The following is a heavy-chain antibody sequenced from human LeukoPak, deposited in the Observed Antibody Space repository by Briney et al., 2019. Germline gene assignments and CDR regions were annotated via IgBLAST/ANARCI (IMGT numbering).Heavy chain of an antibody. J-gene: IGHJ5*02. CDR3: AKGYITMVRGARYNWFDP. Sequence: PGGSLRLSCAASGFTFSSYAMHWVRQAPGKGLEWVSAISGSGGSTYYADSVKGRFTISRDNSKNTLYLQMNSLRAEDTAVYYCAKGYITMVRGARYNWFDPWGQGTLVTVSS. D-gene: IGHD3-10*01. V-gene: IGHV3-23*01. CDR1: GFTFSSYA. CDR2: ISGSGGST.